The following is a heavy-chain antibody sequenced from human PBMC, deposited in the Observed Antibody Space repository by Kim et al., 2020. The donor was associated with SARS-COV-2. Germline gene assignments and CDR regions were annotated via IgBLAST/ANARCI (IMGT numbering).Heavy chain of an antibody. D-gene: IGHD3-10*01. CDR3: ARERISGNWFDP. CDR1: GGSISSGDYY. CDR2: IYYSGST. V-gene: IGHV4-30-4*01. Sequence: SETLSLTCTVSGGSISSGDYYWSWIRQPPGKGLEWIGYIYYSGSTYYNPSLKSRVTISVDTSKNQFSLKLSSVTAADTAVYYCARERISGNWFDPWGQGTLVTVSS. J-gene: IGHJ5*02.